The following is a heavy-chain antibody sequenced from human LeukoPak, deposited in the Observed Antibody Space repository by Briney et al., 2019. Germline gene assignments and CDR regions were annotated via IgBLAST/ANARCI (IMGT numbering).Heavy chain of an antibody. D-gene: IGHD2-15*01. V-gene: IGHV3-7*01. CDR2: IKQDGSEK. CDR3: ARDRLGYCSGGSCYRFDY. CDR1: GFTFSSYW. Sequence: GGSLRLSWAASGFTFSSYWMSWVRQAPGKGLEWVANIKQDGSEKYYVDSVKGRFTISRDNAKNSLYLQMNSLRAEDTAVYYCARDRLGYCSGGSCYRFDYWGQGTLVTVSS. J-gene: IGHJ4*02.